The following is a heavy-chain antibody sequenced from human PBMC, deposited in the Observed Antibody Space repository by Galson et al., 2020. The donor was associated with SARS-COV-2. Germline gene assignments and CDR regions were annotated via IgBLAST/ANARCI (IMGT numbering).Heavy chain of an antibody. V-gene: IGHV4-59*01. CDR1: GGSISSYY. J-gene: IGHJ4*02. CDR3: ARGFDY. CDR2: IYYSGST. Sequence: SETLSLTCTVSGGSISSYYWSWMRQPPGKGLEWIGYIYYSGSTNYNPSLKSRVTISVDTSKNQFSLKLSSVTAADTAVYYCARGFDYWGQGTLVTVSS.